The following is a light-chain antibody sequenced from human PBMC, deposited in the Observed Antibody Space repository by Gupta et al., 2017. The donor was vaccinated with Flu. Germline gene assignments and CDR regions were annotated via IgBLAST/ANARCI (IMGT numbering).Light chain of an antibody. CDR1: QHVNNKF. V-gene: IGKV3-20*01. CDR2: GAS. Sequence: VLTQSPGTLSLSPGERATLSCRASQHVNNKFLAWYHQKPGQAPRLLIYGASNRAADIPDRFSGSGSGTDFTLTISRLEPEDFAVYYCQQESSSPYIFGQGTTLEIK. CDR3: QQESSSPYI. J-gene: IGKJ2*01.